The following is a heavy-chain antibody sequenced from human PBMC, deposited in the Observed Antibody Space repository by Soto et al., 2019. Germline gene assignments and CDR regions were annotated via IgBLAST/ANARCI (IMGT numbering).Heavy chain of an antibody. CDR3: ARGREDGDYVFEH. CDR1: GYTFTSQY. CDR2: VNPSGGRT. Sequence: QVQLVQSGAEVKKPGASVQLSCKASGYTFTSQYIHWMRQAPGQGLEWLGLVNPSGGRTSYTQNFQDRVTMTSDTSTNTVYMELSGLRSEDTAIYYCARGREDGDYVFEHWGRGALVTVSS. V-gene: IGHV1-46*01. J-gene: IGHJ4*02. D-gene: IGHD4-17*01.